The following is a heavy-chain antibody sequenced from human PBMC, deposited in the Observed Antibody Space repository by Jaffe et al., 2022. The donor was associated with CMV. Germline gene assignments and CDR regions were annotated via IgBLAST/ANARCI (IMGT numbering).Heavy chain of an antibody. CDR1: GYTLTNYA. CDR2: ISAKKGNT. D-gene: IGHD4-17*01. V-gene: IGHV1-18*04. CDR3: ATTVGPPRAADYNYYFYMDV. J-gene: IGHJ6*03. Sequence: QVQLVQSGAEVKKAGASVKVSCKASGYTLTNYAISWVRQAPGQGLEWMGWISAKKGNTNSAQKFQGRVTMTTDTSTSTAYMELRALTSDDTAVYYCATTVGPPRAADYNYYFYMDVWGKGTTVTVSS.